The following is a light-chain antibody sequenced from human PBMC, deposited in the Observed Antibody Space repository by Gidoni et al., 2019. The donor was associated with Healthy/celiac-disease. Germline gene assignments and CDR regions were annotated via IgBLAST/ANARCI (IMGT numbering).Light chain of an antibody. J-gene: IGKJ4*01. V-gene: IGKV3-11*01. CDR2: DAP. Sequence: EIVLTQPPATLSLSPGERATLSCRASQRVSSYLAWYQQKPRQAPRLLIYDAPNRATGIPARFSGSGSWTDFTLPISSLEPEDFAVYYCQQRSNCPPSTFGGGTKVEIK. CDR3: QQRSNCPPST. CDR1: QRVSSY.